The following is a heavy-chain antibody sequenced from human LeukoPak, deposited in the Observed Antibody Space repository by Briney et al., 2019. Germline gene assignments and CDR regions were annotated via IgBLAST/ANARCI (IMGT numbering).Heavy chain of an antibody. CDR1: GGSFSGYS. J-gene: IGHJ4*02. D-gene: IGHD5-18*01. CDR3: ATLNTAMATFDY. Sequence: SETLSLTCAVYGGSFSGYSWNWIRQPPVKGLEWIGEINHSGGTNYNPSLKSRVTISVDTSKKQFSLKLSSVTAADTAVYYCATLNTAMATFDYWGQGTLVTVSS. V-gene: IGHV4-34*01. CDR2: INHSGGT.